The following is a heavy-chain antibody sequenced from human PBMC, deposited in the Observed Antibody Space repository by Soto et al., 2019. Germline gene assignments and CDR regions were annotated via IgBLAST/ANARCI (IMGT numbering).Heavy chain of an antibody. CDR1: GYTFTSYY. Sequence: ASVQVSCKASGYTFTSYYMHWVRQAPGQGLEWMGIINPSGGSTSYAQKLQGRVTMTRDTSTSTVYMELSSLRSEDTAVYYCARVTYYYDSSNYYYIDYWGQGTLVTVS. CDR2: INPSGGST. V-gene: IGHV1-46*01. D-gene: IGHD3-22*01. J-gene: IGHJ4*02. CDR3: ARVTYYYDSSNYYYIDY.